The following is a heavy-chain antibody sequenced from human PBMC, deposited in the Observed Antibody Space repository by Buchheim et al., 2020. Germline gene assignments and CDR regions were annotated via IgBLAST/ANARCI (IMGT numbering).Heavy chain of an antibody. CDR2: INPNSGGT. J-gene: IGHJ6*01. Sequence: QVQLVQSGAEVKKPGASVKVSCKASGYTFTGYYMHWVRQAPGQGLEWMGWINPNSGGTNYAQKFQGWVTMTRDTSISTAYMELSRLRSDDTAVYYCAREYYDCWSGYYSRSQYYYYGMDVWGQGTT. CDR3: AREYYDCWSGYYSRSQYYYYGMDV. V-gene: IGHV1-2*04. CDR1: GYTFTGYY. D-gene: IGHD3-3*01.